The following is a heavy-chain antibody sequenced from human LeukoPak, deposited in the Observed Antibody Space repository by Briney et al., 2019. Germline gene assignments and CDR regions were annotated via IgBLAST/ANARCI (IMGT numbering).Heavy chain of an antibody. J-gene: IGHJ4*02. D-gene: IGHD3-10*01. Sequence: ASVKVSCKASTYNLGSFGINWVRQAPGQGLEWMGWISAYNGDTNYAQKFQGRVTMTTDTSTSTAYMDLRSLTSDHTAVYYCARGGYYGSGSFPGYWGQGTLVTVSS. V-gene: IGHV1-18*01. CDR3: ARGGYYGSGSFPGY. CDR2: ISAYNGDT. CDR1: TYNLGSFG.